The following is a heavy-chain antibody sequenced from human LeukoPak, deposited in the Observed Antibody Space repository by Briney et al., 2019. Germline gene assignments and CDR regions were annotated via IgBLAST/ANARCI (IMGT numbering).Heavy chain of an antibody. CDR1: GFTFSSYS. D-gene: IGHD5-18*01. CDR3: ARDTAMVRRGYYYYYYGMDV. V-gene: IGHV3-48*01. Sequence: PGGSLRLSCAASGFTFSSYSTNWVRQAPGKGLEWVSYISSSSSTIYYADSVKGRFTISRDNAKNSLYLQMNSLRAEDTAVYYCARDTAMVRRGYYYYYYGMDVWGQGTTVTVSS. CDR2: ISSSSSTI. J-gene: IGHJ6*02.